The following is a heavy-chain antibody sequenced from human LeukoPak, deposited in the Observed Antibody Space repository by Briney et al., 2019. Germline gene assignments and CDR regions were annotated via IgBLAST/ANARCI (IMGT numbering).Heavy chain of an antibody. CDR1: GGSISSSSYY. J-gene: IGHJ4*02. CDR3: ARHVDLCSGGSCYHFDY. CDR2: IYYSGST. V-gene: IGHV4-39*01. Sequence: SVTLSLTCTVSGGSISSSSYYWGWIRQPPGKGLEWIGSIYYSGSTYYNPSLKSRVTISVDTSKNQFSLKLSSVTAADTAVYYCARHVDLCSGGSCYHFDYWGQGTLVTVSS. D-gene: IGHD2-15*01.